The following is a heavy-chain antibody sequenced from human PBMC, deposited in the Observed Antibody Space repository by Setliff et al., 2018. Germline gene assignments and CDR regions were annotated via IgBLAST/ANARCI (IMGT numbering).Heavy chain of an antibody. CDR2: ISDTALGI. Sequence: ETLSLTCTVSGGSISPYFWSWVRQPPGKGLEWVSSISDTALGIYYADSVRGRFTISRDNSGNTLYLLMNSLRGEDTASYYCARDPNGDYVGAFDPWGQGILVTVSS. D-gene: IGHD4-17*01. CDR3: ARDPNGDYVGAFDP. V-gene: IGHV3-23*01. J-gene: IGHJ5*02. CDR1: GGSISPYF.